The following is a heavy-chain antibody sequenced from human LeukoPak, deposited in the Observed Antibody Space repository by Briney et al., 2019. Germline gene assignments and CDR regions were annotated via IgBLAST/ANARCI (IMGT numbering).Heavy chain of an antibody. CDR1: GYRFASYW. CDR3: ARRLAVAGRGYYGMDV. D-gene: IGHD6-19*01. Sequence: GESLKISCKGSGYRFASYWIGWVRQLPGKGLELMGNIYPGDSDTRYSPPFQGQVTISADKSINTAYLQWSSLKASDSAMYYCARRLAVAGRGYYGMDVWGQGTTVTVSS. J-gene: IGHJ6*02. V-gene: IGHV5-51*01. CDR2: IYPGDSDT.